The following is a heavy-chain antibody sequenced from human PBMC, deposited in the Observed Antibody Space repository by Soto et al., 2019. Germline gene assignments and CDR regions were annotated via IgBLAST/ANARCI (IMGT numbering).Heavy chain of an antibody. CDR3: AREGVLLWFAESQGHDAFDI. J-gene: IGHJ3*02. CDR1: GFTFSSYW. V-gene: IGHV3-74*01. Sequence: GGSLRLSCAASGFTFSSYWMHWVRQAPGKGLVWVSRINSDGSSTSYADSVKGRFTISRDNAKNTLYLQMNSLRAEDTAVYYCAREGVLLWFAESQGHDAFDIWGQGTMVTVSS. D-gene: IGHD3-10*01. CDR2: INSDGSST.